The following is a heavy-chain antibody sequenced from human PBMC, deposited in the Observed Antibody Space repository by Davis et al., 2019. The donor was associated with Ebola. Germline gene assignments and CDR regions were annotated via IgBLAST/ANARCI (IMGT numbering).Heavy chain of an antibody. J-gene: IGHJ4*02. Sequence: PGGSLRLSCAASGFTFSNYYMHWVRQAPGKGLVWVSRISGDGSNTPYADSVKGRFTISRDNAKNTLYLQMNSLRAEDTAVYYCVRTTYGAPEYWGQGTLVTVSS. CDR2: ISGDGSNT. V-gene: IGHV3-74*01. CDR3: VRTTYGAPEY. CDR1: GFTFSNYY. D-gene: IGHD4-17*01.